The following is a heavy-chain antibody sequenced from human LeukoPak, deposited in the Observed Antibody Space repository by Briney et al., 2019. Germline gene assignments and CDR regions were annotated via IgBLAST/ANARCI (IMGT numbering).Heavy chain of an antibody. Sequence: SGGSLRLSCSASGFTFSNYAIHWVGQAPGEGLEYVSVISTNEDNTYYADSVKGRFTISRDNSKNTVYLQMSSLRGEDTAVYYCVKAGNRRDFNYWGQGTLVTVSS. CDR1: GFTFSNYA. D-gene: IGHD1-14*01. CDR3: VKAGNRRDFNY. V-gene: IGHV3-64D*06. J-gene: IGHJ4*02. CDR2: ISTNEDNT.